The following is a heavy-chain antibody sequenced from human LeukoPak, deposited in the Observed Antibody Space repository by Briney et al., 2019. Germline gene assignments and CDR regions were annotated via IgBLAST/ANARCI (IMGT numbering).Heavy chain of an antibody. CDR1: GGSISSYY. CDR3: AREDYCSGGSCYNY. J-gene: IGHJ4*02. Sequence: PSETLSLTCTVSGGSISSYYWSWIRQPAGKGLEWIGRIYTSGSTNYNPSLKSRATMSVDTSKNQFSLKLSSVTAADTAVYYCAREDYCSGGSCYNYWGQGTLVTVSS. CDR2: IYTSGST. V-gene: IGHV4-4*07. D-gene: IGHD2-15*01.